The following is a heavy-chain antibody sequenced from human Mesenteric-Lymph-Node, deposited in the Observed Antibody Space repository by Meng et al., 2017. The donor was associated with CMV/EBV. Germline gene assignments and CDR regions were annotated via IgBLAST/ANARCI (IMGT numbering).Heavy chain of an antibody. V-gene: IGHV4-61*01. CDR1: SSGSSY. CDR3: ARGSRYCSSTNCYYWYFDL. Sequence: SSGSSYWSWIRQPPGKGLEWIGYIYYIGSTNYNPSLKSRVTISVDTSRNQFSLKLSSVTAADTAVYYCARGSRYCSSTNCYYWYFDLWGRGTLVTVSS. J-gene: IGHJ2*01. D-gene: IGHD2-2*01. CDR2: IYYIGST.